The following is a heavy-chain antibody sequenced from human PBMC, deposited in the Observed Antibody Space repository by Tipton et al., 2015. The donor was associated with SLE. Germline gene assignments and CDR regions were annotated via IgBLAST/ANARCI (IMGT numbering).Heavy chain of an antibody. V-gene: IGHV4-39*07. CDR2: IYSSGNT. D-gene: IGHD6-19*01. CDR3: ARRGWVDAFDI. J-gene: IGHJ3*02. CDR1: GVSITNSRYY. Sequence: TLSLTCTVSGVSITNSRYYWGWVRQSPGTGLAWIGSIYSSGNTYYNPSLKSRVTMSVDTSRKQFSLKLTSVTAADTAVYYCARRGWVDAFDIWGQGTMVIVSS.